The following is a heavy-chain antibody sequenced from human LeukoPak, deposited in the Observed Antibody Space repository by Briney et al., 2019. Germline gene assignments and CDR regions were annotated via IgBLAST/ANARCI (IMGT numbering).Heavy chain of an antibody. Sequence: PGGSLRLSCAASGFTFSTYAVNWVRQAPGKGLEWVSTISGSGDSTYYADSVKGRFTISRDNSKDTLYLQMSSVRVDDTAVYYCARDGGRYYDGRVFYGGYYFDPWGQGILVTVST. D-gene: IGHD3-22*01. V-gene: IGHV3-23*01. CDR2: ISGSGDST. CDR3: ARDGGRYYDGRVFYGGYYFDP. CDR1: GFTFSTYA. J-gene: IGHJ4*02.